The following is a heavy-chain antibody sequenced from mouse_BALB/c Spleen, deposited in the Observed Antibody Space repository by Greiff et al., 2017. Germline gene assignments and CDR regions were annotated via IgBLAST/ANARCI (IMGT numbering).Heavy chain of an antibody. J-gene: IGHJ4*01. CDR2: ISNGGGST. Sequence: EVMLVESGGGLVQPGGSLKLSCAASGFTFSSYTMSWVRQTPEKRLEWVAYISNGGGSTYYPDTVKGRFTISRDNAKNTLYLQMSSLKSEDTAMYYCARQGLPSLVYYAMDYWGQGTSVTVSS. CDR3: ARQGLPSLVYYAMDY. V-gene: IGHV5-12-2*01. D-gene: IGHD5-5*01. CDR1: GFTFSSYT.